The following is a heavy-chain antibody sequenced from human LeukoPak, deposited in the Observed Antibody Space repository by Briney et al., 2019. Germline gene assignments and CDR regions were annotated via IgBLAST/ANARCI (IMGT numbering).Heavy chain of an antibody. V-gene: IGHV3-15*01. D-gene: IGHD5-24*01. J-gene: IGHJ4*02. CDR1: AFTFSNAW. CDR3: VNFYFEY. Sequence: GGSLTLSCAASAFTFSNAWMNWVRQAPGKGLEWLGRIKTKADGGTTDYAAPVKGRFNISRDDSNNKLYLQMNSLTTEDTAVYYCVNFYFEYWGQGTLVNVSS. CDR2: IKTKADGGTT.